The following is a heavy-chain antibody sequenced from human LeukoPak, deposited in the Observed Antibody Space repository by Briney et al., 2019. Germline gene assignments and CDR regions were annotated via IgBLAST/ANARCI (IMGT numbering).Heavy chain of an antibody. CDR2: TIPIFGTA. D-gene: IGHD6-19*01. CDR1: GGTFSSYA. Sequence: SVQVSCKASGGTFSSYAISWVRQAPGQGLEWMGGTIPIFGTANYAQKFQGRVTITADESTSTAYMELSSLRSEDTAVYYCARGDSSGWYNWFDPWGQGTLVTVSS. CDR3: ARGDSSGWYNWFDP. J-gene: IGHJ5*02. V-gene: IGHV1-69*01.